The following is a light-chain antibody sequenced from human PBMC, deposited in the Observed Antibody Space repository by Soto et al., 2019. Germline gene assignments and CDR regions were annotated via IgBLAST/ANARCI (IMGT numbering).Light chain of an antibody. CDR3: SSYTSSFSVV. V-gene: IGLV2-14*01. J-gene: IGLJ2*01. CDR2: EVS. CDR1: SSDVGAYNY. Sequence: QSALTQPASVSGSPGQSITISCTGTSSDVGAYNYVSWYQQHPGKAPKLMISEVSNRPSGVSNRFSGSKSGNTASLTISGLPAEDEADYYCSSYTSSFSVVFGGGTKLTVL.